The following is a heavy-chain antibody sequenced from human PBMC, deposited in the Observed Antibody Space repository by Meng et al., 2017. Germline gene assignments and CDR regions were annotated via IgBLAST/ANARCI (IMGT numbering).Heavy chain of an antibody. CDR3: AREERGSGDS. CDR2: INSYSGDT. Sequence: QVQLVHCGAEVKKPGASVKVSCKASGYIFASYGIHWVRQAPGQGLEWIGWINSYSGDTNYTQTLQGRVTLTKEPSTSTAYMELRSLRSDDTAVYYCAREERGSGDSWGQGTLVTVSS. V-gene: IGHV1-18*01. D-gene: IGHD3-22*01. J-gene: IGHJ5*02. CDR1: GYIFASYG.